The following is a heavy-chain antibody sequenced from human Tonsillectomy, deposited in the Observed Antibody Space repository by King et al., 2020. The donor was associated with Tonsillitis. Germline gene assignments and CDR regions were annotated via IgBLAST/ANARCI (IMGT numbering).Heavy chain of an antibody. CDR1: GGSISSSSYY. D-gene: IGHD2-15*01. CDR2: IYYTGST. Sequence: QLQLQESGPGQVKPSETLSLTCTVSGGSISSSSYYWGWIRQPPGKGLEWIGSIYYTGSTFYNPSLKSRVTISVDTSKNQFSLKLSSVTAADTAVYYCARRPPYCSGGSCYSSIGWFDPWGQGNLVTVSS. J-gene: IGHJ5*02. V-gene: IGHV4-39*07. CDR3: ARRPPYCSGGSCYSSIGWFDP.